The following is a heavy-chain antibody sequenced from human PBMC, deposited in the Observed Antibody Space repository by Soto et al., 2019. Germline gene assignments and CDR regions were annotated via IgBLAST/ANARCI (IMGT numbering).Heavy chain of an antibody. CDR1: GYTFTNYG. Sequence: QVQLVQSGGEVKKPGASVKVSCKASGYTFTNYGISWVRQAPGQGLEWMGWINVYNGNTKYAQKVQGRVTMTTDTSTSTAYLGLRSLRSDDTAVYYCARGVGSGSYYNQYNWFDPWSQGTLVTVSS. V-gene: IGHV1-18*01. CDR2: INVYNGNT. D-gene: IGHD3-10*01. J-gene: IGHJ5*02. CDR3: ARGVGSGSYYNQYNWFDP.